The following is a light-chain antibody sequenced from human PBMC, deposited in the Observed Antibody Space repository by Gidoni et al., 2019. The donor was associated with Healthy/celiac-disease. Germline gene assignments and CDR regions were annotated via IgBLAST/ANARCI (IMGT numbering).Light chain of an antibody. CDR1: SSDVGGYNY. Sequence: QSALTQPASVSGSPGQSITSSCTGTSSDVGGYNYVSWYQQHPSKAPKLMIYDVSNRPSGVSNRFSGSKSGNTASLTISGLQAEDEADYYCSSYTSSSVVFGGGTKLTVL. V-gene: IGLV2-14*03. CDR2: DVS. J-gene: IGLJ2*01. CDR3: SSYTSSSVV.